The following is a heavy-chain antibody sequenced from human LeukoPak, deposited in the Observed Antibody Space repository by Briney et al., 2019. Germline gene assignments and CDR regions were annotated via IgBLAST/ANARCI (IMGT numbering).Heavy chain of an antibody. CDR3: AGGSIFGVALD. V-gene: IGHV4-34*01. Sequence: SETLSLTCAVYGGSFNGYYWSWIRQPPGKGLEWIGEINHSGSTNYNPSLKSRVTILVDTSKNQFSLKLNSVTAADTAVYYCAGGSIFGVALDWGQGTLVTVSS. D-gene: IGHD3-3*01. J-gene: IGHJ4*02. CDR2: INHSGST. CDR1: GGSFNGYY.